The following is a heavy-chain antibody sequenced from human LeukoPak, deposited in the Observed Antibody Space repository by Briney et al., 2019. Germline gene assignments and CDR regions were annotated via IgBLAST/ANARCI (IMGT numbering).Heavy chain of an antibody. CDR3: ARAAAMMNYYYYMDV. J-gene: IGHJ6*03. V-gene: IGHV1-2*02. CDR2: INPNSGGT. D-gene: IGHD2-2*01. CDR1: GSTFTRYY. Sequence: APVKASCKASGSTFTRYYMLLVRQAPGHGLEWMGWINPNSGGTNYAQKFQGRVTMTRDTSISTAYMELSRLRSDDTAVYYCARAAAMMNYYYYMDVWGKGTTVTISS.